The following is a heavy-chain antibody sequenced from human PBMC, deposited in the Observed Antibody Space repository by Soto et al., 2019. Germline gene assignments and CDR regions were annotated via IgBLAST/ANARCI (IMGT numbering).Heavy chain of an antibody. CDR3: ARPYSSPCGILI. D-gene: IGHD6-13*01. V-gene: IGHV4-39*01. J-gene: IGHJ3*02. Sequence: QLQLQESGPGLVKPSETLSLTCTVSGGSISSTSYYWGWIRQPPGKGLEWIGSIYYSGSTYYNPSLKSRVTISVDTSKNQFSLKLSSVTAADTAVYYCARPYSSPCGILIWGQGTMVTVSS. CDR1: GGSISSTSYY. CDR2: IYYSGST.